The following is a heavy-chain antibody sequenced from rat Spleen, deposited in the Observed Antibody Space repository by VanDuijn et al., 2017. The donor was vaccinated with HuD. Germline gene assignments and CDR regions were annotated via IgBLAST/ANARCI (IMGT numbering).Heavy chain of an antibody. J-gene: IGHJ2*01. CDR1: GFSFNKSW. V-gene: IGHV5-31*01. D-gene: IGHD3-3*01. CDR3: ARHRDSALDY. Sequence: EVQLVESGGGLVQPGRSLKLSCGASGFSFNKSWMTWIRQAPGKGLEWIASITNTGGSTYYPDSVKGRFTISRDTAQNTLYLEMNSLRSEDTATYYCARHRDSALDYWGQGVMVTVSS. CDR2: ITNTGGST.